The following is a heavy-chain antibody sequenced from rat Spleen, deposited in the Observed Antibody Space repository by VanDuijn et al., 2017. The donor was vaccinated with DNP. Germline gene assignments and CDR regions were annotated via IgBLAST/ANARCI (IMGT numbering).Heavy chain of an antibody. V-gene: IGHV2-19*01. CDR1: GFSLTDYS. CDR2: IQSGGST. Sequence: QVQLKESGPGLMQPSQTLSLTCTVSGFSLTDYSVHWVRQPPGKGLEWMGRIQSGGSTDYNSALKSRLSISRDTSKSQVFLKMNSLQTEDTAIYFCTRVGPQAGSGGNWFAYWGQGTLVTVSS. CDR3: TRVGPQAGSGGNWFAY. J-gene: IGHJ3*01. D-gene: IGHD5-1*01.